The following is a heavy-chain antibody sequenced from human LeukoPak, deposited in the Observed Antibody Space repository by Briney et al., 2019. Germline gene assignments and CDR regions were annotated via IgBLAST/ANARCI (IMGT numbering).Heavy chain of an antibody. CDR2: INPNSGGT. CDR3: ARDPEQAGSYYWYYFDY. D-gene: IGHD3-10*01. Sequence: ASVKVSCKASGYTFTGYYIHWVRQAPGQGLEWMGRINPNSGGTNYAQKFQGRVTMTRDTSISTAYMELSRLRSDDTAVYYCARDPEQAGSYYWYYFDYWGQGTLVTVSS. CDR1: GYTFTGYY. J-gene: IGHJ4*02. V-gene: IGHV1-2*02.